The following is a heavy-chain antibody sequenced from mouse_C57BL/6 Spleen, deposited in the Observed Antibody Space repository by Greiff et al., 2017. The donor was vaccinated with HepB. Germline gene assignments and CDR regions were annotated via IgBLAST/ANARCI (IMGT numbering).Heavy chain of an antibody. J-gene: IGHJ4*01. CDR2: IYPSDSET. Sequence: VQLQQPGAELVRPGSSVKLSCKASGYTFTSYWMDWVKQRPGQGLEWIGNIYPSDSETHYNQKFKDKATLTVDKSSSTAYMQLSSLTSEDSAVYYCARQLGRGLYYAMDYWGQGTSVTVSS. D-gene: IGHD4-1*02. V-gene: IGHV1-61*01. CDR3: ARQLGRGLYYAMDY. CDR1: GYTFTSYW.